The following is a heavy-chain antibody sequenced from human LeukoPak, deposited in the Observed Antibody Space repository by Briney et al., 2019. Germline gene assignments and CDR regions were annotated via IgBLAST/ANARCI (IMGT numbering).Heavy chain of an antibody. CDR2: INPSGGGT. V-gene: IGHV1-46*01. Sequence: ASVKVSCKASGYTFTSYYMHWVRQAPGQGLEWMGIINPSGGGTSYAQKFQGRVTMTRDTSTSTVYMELSSLRSEDTAVYYCARAPPVPYDSSGYYPGAFDIWGQGTMVTVSS. CDR3: ARAPPVPYDSSGYYPGAFDI. CDR1: GYTFTSYY. J-gene: IGHJ3*02. D-gene: IGHD3-22*01.